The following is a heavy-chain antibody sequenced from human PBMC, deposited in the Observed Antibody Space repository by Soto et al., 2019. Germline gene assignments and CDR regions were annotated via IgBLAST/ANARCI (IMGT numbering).Heavy chain of an antibody. D-gene: IGHD1-7*01. J-gene: IGHJ6*02. V-gene: IGHV3-48*02. Sequence: GGSLRLSCAASGFTFSSYSMNWVRQAPGKGLEWVSYISSSSSTIYYADSVKGRFTISRDNAKNSLYLQMNSLRDEDTAVYYCASLAQLELRNYYYGMDVWGQGTTVTVSS. CDR3: ASLAQLELRNYYYGMDV. CDR1: GFTFSSYS. CDR2: ISSSSSTI.